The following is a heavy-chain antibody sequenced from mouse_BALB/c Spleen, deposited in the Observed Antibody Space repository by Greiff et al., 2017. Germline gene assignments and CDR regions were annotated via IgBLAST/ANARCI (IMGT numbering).Heavy chain of an antibody. CDR3: ARAYYGYRDY. J-gene: IGHJ2*01. Sequence: EVHLVESGGGLVKPGGSLKLSCAASGFTFSSYAMSWVHQSPEKRLEWVAEISSGGSYTYYPDTVTGRFTISRDNAKNTLYLEMSSLRSEDTAMYYCARAYYGYRDYWGQGTTLTVSS. CDR2: ISSGGSYT. D-gene: IGHD2-9*01. CDR1: GFTFSSYA. V-gene: IGHV5-9-4*01.